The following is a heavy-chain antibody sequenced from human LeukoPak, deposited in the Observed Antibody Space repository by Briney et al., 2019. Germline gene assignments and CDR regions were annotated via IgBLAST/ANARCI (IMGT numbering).Heavy chain of an antibody. CDR3: ARGVGTFHF. V-gene: IGHV3-53*01. CDR1: GFVVSSSY. Sequence: GGSLRLSCAASGFVVSSSYVTWVRQAPGKGLEWVSTIYSGGSTYYADSVKGRFTISRDNSKNTVYLQMNSLTAEDTAVYFCARGVGTFHFWGQGTMVTVSS. J-gene: IGHJ3*01. CDR2: IYSGGST. D-gene: IGHD1-14*01.